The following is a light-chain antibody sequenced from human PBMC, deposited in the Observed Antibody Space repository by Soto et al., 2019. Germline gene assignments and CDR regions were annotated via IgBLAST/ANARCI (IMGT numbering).Light chain of an antibody. CDR2: GAS. Sequence: EIVMTQSPATLSVAPGERATVSCRASQSISINLAWYQQKPGQAPRLLIYGASNRAPGIPARFSGRGSGTEFTLTISSLQSEDFAVYYCQQYNNWPPLTFGGGTKVEIK. CDR3: QQYNNWPPLT. CDR1: QSISIN. J-gene: IGKJ4*01. V-gene: IGKV3-15*01.